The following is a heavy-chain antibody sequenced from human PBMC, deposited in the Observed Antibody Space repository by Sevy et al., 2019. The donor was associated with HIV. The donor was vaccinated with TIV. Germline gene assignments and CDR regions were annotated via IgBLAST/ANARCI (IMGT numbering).Heavy chain of an antibody. CDR1: GFTFTDYV. CDR2: IGGSGGST. CDR3: ATDRISDWFFDS. V-gene: IGHV3-23*01. D-gene: IGHD3-9*01. Sequence: GGSLRLSCTASGFTFTDYVMNWVRQAPGRGLEWVSSIGGSGGSTHYADSVKGRFTISRDNSKNTLYLQMNSLRAEDTAVNYFATDRISDWFFDSWGQGTLVTVSS. J-gene: IGHJ4*02.